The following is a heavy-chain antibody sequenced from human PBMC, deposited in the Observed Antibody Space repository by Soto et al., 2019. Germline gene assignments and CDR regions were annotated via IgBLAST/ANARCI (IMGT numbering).Heavy chain of an antibody. V-gene: IGHV1-18*01. CDR3: AGRGYCINTSCYTLYYYYGMDV. J-gene: IGHJ6*02. CDR1: GYTFTSYG. D-gene: IGHD2-2*02. Sequence: ASVKVSCKASGYTFTSYGISWVRQAPGQGLEWMGWISAYNGNTNYAQKLQGRVTMTTDTSTSTAYMDLSSLKSEDTAVYYCAGRGYCINTSCYTLYYYYGMDVWGQGTTVTVSS. CDR2: ISAYNGNT.